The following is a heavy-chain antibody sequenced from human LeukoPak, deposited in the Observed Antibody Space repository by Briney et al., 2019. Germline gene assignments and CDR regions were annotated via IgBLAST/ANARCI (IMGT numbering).Heavy chain of an antibody. CDR2: IRYDGSNK. CDR1: GFTFSSYG. J-gene: IGHJ4*02. V-gene: IGHV3-30*02. D-gene: IGHD3-22*01. Sequence: GGSLRLSCAASGFTFSSYGMHWVRQAPGKGLEWVAFIRYDGSNKYYADSVKGRFTISRDNSKNTLYLQMNSLRAEDTAVYYCAKGRYYYDSSGYLDYWGQGTLVTVSS. CDR3: AKGRYYYDSSGYLDY.